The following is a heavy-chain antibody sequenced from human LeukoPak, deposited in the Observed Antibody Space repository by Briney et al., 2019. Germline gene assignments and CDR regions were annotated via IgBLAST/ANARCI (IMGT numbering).Heavy chain of an antibody. CDR3: ARGYGGNSYYFDS. Sequence: GGSLRLSCAASGFTFSNYNMNWVRQAPGKGLERVSSITSSSRYIYYADSVKGRFTISRDNAKNSLYLQMNSLRAEDTALYYCARGYGGNSYYFDSWGRGTLVTVSS. CDR1: GFTFSNYN. V-gene: IGHV3-21*01. CDR2: ITSSSRYI. J-gene: IGHJ4*02. D-gene: IGHD4-23*01.